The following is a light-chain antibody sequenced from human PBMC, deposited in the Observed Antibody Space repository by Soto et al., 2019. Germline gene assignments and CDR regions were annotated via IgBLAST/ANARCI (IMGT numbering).Light chain of an antibody. V-gene: IGLV2-14*01. CDR1: SSDVGGYNY. Sequence: QSVLTQPASVSGSPGQSITISCTGTSSDVGGYNYVSWYQQHPGKAPKLVIFEVSSRPSGVSYRFSGSKSGNTASLTISGLQAEDEADYYCSSYTSSSTLYVFGSGTKVTVL. CDR2: EVS. CDR3: SSYTSSSTLYV. J-gene: IGLJ1*01.